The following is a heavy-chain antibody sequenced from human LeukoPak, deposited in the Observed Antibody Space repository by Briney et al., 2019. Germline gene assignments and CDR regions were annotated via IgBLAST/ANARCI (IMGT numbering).Heavy chain of an antibody. CDR2: IYTSGST. J-gene: IGHJ3*01. D-gene: IGHD1-26*01. CDR1: GGSINSGSYY. V-gene: IGHV4-61*02. CDR3: ARRLAGATTFLDV. Sequence: SQTLSLTCTVSGGSINSGSYYWIWIRQPAGKGLEWIGRIYTSGSTNYNVSLKSRVTISMDTSKNQFSLKLSSVTAADTAVYYCARRLAGATTFLDVWGPGTLVTVSS.